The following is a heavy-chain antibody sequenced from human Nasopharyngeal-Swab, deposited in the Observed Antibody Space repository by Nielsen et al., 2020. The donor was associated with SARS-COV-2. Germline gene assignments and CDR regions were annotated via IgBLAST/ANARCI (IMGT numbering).Heavy chain of an antibody. V-gene: IGHV4-39*01. CDR2: IYYSGST. Sequence: PGKGLEWIGSIYYSGSTYYNPSLKSRVTISVDTSKNQFSLKLSSVTAADTAVCYCATERAIAVAGTFGAKFDYWGQGTLVNVSS. J-gene: IGHJ4*02. CDR3: ATERAIAVAGTFGAKFDY. D-gene: IGHD6-19*01.